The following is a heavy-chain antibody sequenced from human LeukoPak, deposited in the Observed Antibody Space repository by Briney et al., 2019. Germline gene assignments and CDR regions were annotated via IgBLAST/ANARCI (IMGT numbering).Heavy chain of an antibody. CDR1: GGTFSSYA. CDR2: IIPIFGTA. Sequence: ASVKVSCKASGGTFSSYAISWVRQAPGQGLEWMGGIIPIFGTANYAQKFQGRVTITTDESTSTAYMELSSLRSEDTAVYYCARGGYCSGGSCHHKDENWFDPWGQGTLVTVSS. V-gene: IGHV1-69*05. CDR3: ARGGYCSGGSCHHKDENWFDP. J-gene: IGHJ5*02. D-gene: IGHD2-15*01.